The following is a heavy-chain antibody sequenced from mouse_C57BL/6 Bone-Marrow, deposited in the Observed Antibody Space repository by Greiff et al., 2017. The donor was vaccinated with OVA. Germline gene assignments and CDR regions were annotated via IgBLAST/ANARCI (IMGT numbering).Heavy chain of an antibody. CDR2: ISNLAYSL. J-gene: IGHJ4*01. CDR3: ATHYYGSSYYAMDY. CDR1: GFTFSDYG. V-gene: IGHV5-15*01. D-gene: IGHD1-1*01. Sequence: VQLKESGGGLVQPGGSLKLSCAASGFTFSDYGMAWVRQAPRKGPEWVAFISNLAYSLYYADTVTGRFTISRENAKNTLYLEMSSLRSEDTAMYYCATHYYGSSYYAMDYWGQGTSVTVSS.